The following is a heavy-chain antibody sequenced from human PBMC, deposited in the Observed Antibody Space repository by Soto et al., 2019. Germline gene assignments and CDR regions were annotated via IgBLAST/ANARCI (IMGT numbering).Heavy chain of an antibody. J-gene: IGHJ4*02. CDR2: IYYSGST. V-gene: IGHV4-31*03. Sequence: KASETLSLTCTVSGGSISSGGYYWSWIRQHPGKGLEWIGYIYYSGSTYYNPSLKSRVTISVDTSKNQFSLKLSSVTAADTAVYYCARDSGSYGPYFDYWGQGTLVTVSS. CDR3: ARDSGSYGPYFDY. D-gene: IGHD1-26*01. CDR1: GGSISSGGYY.